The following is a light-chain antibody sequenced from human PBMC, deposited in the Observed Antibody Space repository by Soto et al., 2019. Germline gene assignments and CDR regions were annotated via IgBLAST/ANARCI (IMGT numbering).Light chain of an antibody. CDR2: GAS. CDR3: QQYNSYSWT. CDR1: QSVSSSQ. Sequence: EIVLTQSPGTLSLSPGERATLSCSASQSVSSSQLAWYQQKPGQAPRLLIYGASTRATGIPARFSGSGSGTEFTLTISSLQPDDFATYYCQQYNSYSWTFGQGTKVDIK. J-gene: IGKJ1*01. V-gene: IGKV3-20*01.